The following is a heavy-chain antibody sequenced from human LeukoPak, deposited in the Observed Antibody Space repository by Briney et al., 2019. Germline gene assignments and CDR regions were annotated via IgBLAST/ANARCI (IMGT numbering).Heavy chain of an antibody. CDR3: AHLLIAAAGTVWFDP. CDR2: IYWNDDK. V-gene: IGHV2-5*01. D-gene: IGHD6-13*01. J-gene: IGHJ5*02. CDR1: GFSLSTSGVG. Sequence: SGPTLVNPTQTLTLTCTFSGFSLSTSGVGVGWIRQPPGEALEWLALIYWNDDKRYSPSLKSRLSITKDTSKNQVVLTMTNMDPVDTATYYCAHLLIAAAGTVWFDPWGQGTLVTVSS.